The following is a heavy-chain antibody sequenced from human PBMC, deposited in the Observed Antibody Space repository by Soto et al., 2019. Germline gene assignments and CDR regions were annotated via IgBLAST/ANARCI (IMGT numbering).Heavy chain of an antibody. CDR1: GFMFSAYA. CDR3: AREDGGGPFDY. CDR2: MSGTSADT. V-gene: IGHV3-23*01. D-gene: IGHD2-15*01. J-gene: IGHJ4*02. Sequence: DVHLLESGGGLVQPGGSLRLSCAASGFMFSAYAMRWVRQAPGQGLEWVSSMSGTSADTYYADSVKGRFTVSRDSSKDTLYLQLNSLRAEDTALYFCAREDGGGPFDYWGQGTLVIVSS.